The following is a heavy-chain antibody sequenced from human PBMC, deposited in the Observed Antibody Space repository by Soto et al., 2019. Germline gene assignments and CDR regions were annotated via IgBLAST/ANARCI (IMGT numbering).Heavy chain of an antibody. V-gene: IGHV6-1*01. J-gene: IGHJ5*02. Sequence: LQTLLLTCAISGDSVSSYSAAWNWIRQSPSGGLEWLGRTYYRSRFFSDYAESVKSRIIINPDTSKNQFSLQLKSVTPEDTAVYYCVRDRYSSSGWFDPWGQGTPVTVSS. D-gene: IGHD3-10*01. CDR2: TYYRSRFFS. CDR3: VRDRYSSSGWFDP. CDR1: GDSVSSYSAA.